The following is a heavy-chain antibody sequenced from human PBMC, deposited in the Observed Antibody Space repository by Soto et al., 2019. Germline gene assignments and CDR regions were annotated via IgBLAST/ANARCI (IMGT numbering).Heavy chain of an antibody. V-gene: IGHV1-2*02. D-gene: IGHD6-6*01. CDR1: GYTFTGYC. Sequence: WASVKVSCKASGYTFTGYCMHWVRQAPGEGLEWMGWINPNSGGTNYAQKFQGRVTMTRDTAISTAYMELSRLRSDDTAVYDCARSSRIAARPAARIISAAEQWGQGTMVTVAS. CDR2: INPNSGGT. J-gene: IGHJ3*01. CDR3: ARSSRIAARPAARIISAAEQ.